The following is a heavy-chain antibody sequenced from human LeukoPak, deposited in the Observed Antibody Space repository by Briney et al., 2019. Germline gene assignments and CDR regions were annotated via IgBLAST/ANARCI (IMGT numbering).Heavy chain of an antibody. CDR2: INSDGSST. CDR3: ARASYDFWSGYLGNLDY. J-gene: IGHJ4*02. Sequence: GGSLRPSCAASGFIFSTYWMHWVRQGPGKGLVWVSRINSDGSSTNYADSVKGRFTISRDNAKNTLYLQMNSLRAEDTAVYYCARASYDFWSGYLGNLDYWGQGTLVTVSS. CDR1: GFIFSTYW. D-gene: IGHD3-3*01. V-gene: IGHV3-74*01.